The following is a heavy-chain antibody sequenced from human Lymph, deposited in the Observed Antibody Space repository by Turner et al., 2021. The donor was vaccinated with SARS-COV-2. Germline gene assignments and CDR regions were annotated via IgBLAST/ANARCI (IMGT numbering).Heavy chain of an antibody. V-gene: IGHV1-69*10. D-gene: IGHD1-26*01. J-gene: IGHJ3*02. CDR2: IIPILGIA. CDR3: ARRHSGNYDAFDI. Sequence: QVQLVQSGAEVKKPGSSVKVSCKASGGTFSTYVISWVRQAPGQGLEWMGGIIPILGIANYAHKFQVRVTITADKSTSTAYMELSSLRSEDTAVYHCARRHSGNYDAFDIWGQVTMVTVSS. CDR1: GGTFSTYV.